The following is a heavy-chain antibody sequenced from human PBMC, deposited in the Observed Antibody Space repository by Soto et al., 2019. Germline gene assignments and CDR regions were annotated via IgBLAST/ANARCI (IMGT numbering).Heavy chain of an antibody. D-gene: IGHD3-3*01. J-gene: IGHJ6*02. CDR2: ISYDGSNK. V-gene: IGHV3-30-3*01. CDR3: ARDKQDFWSGYVYYYGMDV. Sequence: GGSLRLSCAASGFTFSSYAMHWVRQAPGRGLEWVAVISYDGSNKYYADSVKGRFTISRDNSKNTLYLQMNSLRAEDTAVYYCARDKQDFWSGYVYYYGMDVWGQGTTVTVSS. CDR1: GFTFSSYA.